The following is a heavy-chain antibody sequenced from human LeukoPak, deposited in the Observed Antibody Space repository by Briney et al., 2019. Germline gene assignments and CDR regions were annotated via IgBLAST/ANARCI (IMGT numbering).Heavy chain of an antibody. J-gene: IGHJ5*02. CDR3: ARGTNYDILSLRYLMGNWFDP. CDR2: IYTSGST. V-gene: IGHV4-61*02. D-gene: IGHD3-9*01. CDR1: GGSISSGSYY. Sequence: SQTLSLTCTVSGGSISSGSYYWSWIRQPAGKGLEWIGRIYTSGSTNYNPSLKSRVTISVDTSKNQFSLKLSSVTAADTAVYYCARGTNYDILSLRYLMGNWFDPWGQGTLVTVSS.